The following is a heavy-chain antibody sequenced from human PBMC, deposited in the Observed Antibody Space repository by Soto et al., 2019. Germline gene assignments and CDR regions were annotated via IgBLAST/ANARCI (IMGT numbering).Heavy chain of an antibody. J-gene: IGHJ1*01. CDR1: GYTFTDYG. Sequence: ASVKVSCKASGYTFTDYGFSWVRQAPGQGLEWMGWISTYNGNTIYAQKGQGRVTLTTDTSTSTAYLEVRSLRSDDTAVYFCARDRSYSTSYSQHWGQGTLVTVSS. CDR3: ARDRSYSTSYSQH. D-gene: IGHD2-21*01. V-gene: IGHV1-18*01. CDR2: ISTYNGNT.